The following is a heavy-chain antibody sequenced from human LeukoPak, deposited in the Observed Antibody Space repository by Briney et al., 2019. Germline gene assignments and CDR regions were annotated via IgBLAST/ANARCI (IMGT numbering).Heavy chain of an antibody. CDR2: IKSKTDGGTT. J-gene: IGHJ4*02. Sequence: GGSLRLSSAASGFTFSNAWMSWVRQAPGKGLEWVCRIKSKTDGGTTDYAAPVKGRFTISRDDSKNTLYLQMNSLKTEDTAVYYCTTDGGGFPETYGYWGQGTLVTVSS. D-gene: IGHD3-16*01. V-gene: IGHV3-15*01. CDR1: GFTFSNAW. CDR3: TTDGGGFPETYGY.